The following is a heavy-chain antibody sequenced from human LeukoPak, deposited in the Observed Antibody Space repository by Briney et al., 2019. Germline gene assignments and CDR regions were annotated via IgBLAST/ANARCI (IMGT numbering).Heavy chain of an antibody. CDR3: ARDVGLLWFGERLGFDY. CDR2: ISSSSSYI. CDR1: GFTFSSYS. V-gene: IGHV3-21*01. J-gene: IGHJ4*02. D-gene: IGHD3-10*01. Sequence: GGSLRLSCAASGFTFSSYSMNWVRQAPGKGLEWVSSISSSSSYIYYADSMKGRFTISRDNAKNSLYLQMNSLRAEDTAVYYCARDVGLLWFGERLGFDYWGQGTLVTVSS.